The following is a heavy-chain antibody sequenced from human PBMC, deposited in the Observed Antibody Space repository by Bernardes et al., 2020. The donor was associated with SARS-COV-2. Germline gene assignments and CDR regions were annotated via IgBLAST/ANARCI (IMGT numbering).Heavy chain of an antibody. CDR3: ARRSGLKDGWFDP. CDR1: GGSISSHSYY. J-gene: IGHJ5*02. D-gene: IGHD2-15*01. CDR2: IYYSGST. Sequence: SETLSLTCTVSGGSISSHSYYWGWLRQPPGKGLECIGNIYYSGSTYYNPSLKSRVTISVDTSKNQFSLKLSSVTAADTAVYYWARRSGLKDGWFDPWGQGTLVTVSS. V-gene: IGHV4-39*01.